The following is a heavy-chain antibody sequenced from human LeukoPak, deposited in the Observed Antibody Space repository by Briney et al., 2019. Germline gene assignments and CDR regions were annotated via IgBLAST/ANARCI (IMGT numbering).Heavy chain of an antibody. D-gene: IGHD5-18*01. CDR3: ARDSVDTAMVLDY. Sequence: ASVKVSCKTSGGTFNNSAISWVRQAPGQGLEWLGGIMPLFGTAGYAQKFQGRVTITKDESTRTVYLELTSLTSDDTAVYYCARDSVDTAMVLDYWGQGTLVTVSS. CDR2: IMPLFGTA. CDR1: GGTFNNSA. V-gene: IGHV1-69*05. J-gene: IGHJ4*02.